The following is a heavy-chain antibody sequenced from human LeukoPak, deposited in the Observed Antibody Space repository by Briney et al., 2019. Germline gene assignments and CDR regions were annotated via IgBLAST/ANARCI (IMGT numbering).Heavy chain of an antibody. Sequence: SVKVSCKASGGTFSSYAISWVRQAPGQGLEWMGGIIPIFGTANYAQKFQGRVTITADKSTSTAYMELSSLRSEDTAVYYCARDRVFGYSGYDYDYWGQGTLVTVSS. CDR2: IIPIFGTA. J-gene: IGHJ4*02. CDR1: GGTFSSYA. CDR3: ARDRVFGYSGYDYDY. V-gene: IGHV1-69*06. D-gene: IGHD5-12*01.